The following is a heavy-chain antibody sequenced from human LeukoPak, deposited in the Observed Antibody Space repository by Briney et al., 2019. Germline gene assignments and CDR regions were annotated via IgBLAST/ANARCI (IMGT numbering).Heavy chain of an antibody. V-gene: IGHV1-18*01. CDR2: ISAYNGNT. CDR1: GYTFTSYG. CDR3: ARDLNYDFWSGYHEYFQH. D-gene: IGHD3-3*01. Sequence: GASVKVSCKASGYTFTSYGISWLRQAPGQGLEWMGWISAYNGNTNYAQKLQGRVTMTTDTSTSTAYMELRSLRSDDTAVYYCARDLNYDFWSGYHEYFQHWGQGTLVTVSS. J-gene: IGHJ1*01.